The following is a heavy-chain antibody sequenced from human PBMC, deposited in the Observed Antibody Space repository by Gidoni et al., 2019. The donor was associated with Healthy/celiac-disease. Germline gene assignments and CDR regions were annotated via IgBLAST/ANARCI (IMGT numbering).Heavy chain of an antibody. CDR3: AKDVGREVAGPFDY. D-gene: IGHD6-19*01. V-gene: IGHV3-23*01. CDR1: GFTFSDYG. Sequence: EVQLLESGGGLLQPGGSLRLSCAASGFTFSDYGMAWVRQARGKGLEWVSTINVGGENTNYADSVEGRFTISRDNSKITLYLQMNRLRGEDTAIYYCAKDVGREVAGPFDYWGQGTLVTVSS. J-gene: IGHJ4*02. CDR2: INVGGENT.